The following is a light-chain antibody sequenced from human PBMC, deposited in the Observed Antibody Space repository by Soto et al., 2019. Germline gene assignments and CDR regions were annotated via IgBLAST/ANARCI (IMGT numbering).Light chain of an antibody. CDR1: QSISSY. CDR3: QQSYSSIS. V-gene: IGKV1-39*01. CDR2: AAS. Sequence: DIQMTQSPSSLSASVGDRVTITCRASQSISSYLNWYQQKPGKAPKLLIYAASSLQSGVPSRFGGSGSGTAFPLNINSLQPADFATYYCQQSYSSISFGQGTRLEIK. J-gene: IGKJ5*01.